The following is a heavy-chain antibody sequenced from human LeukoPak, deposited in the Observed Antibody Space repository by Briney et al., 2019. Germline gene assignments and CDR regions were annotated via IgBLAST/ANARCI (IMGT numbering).Heavy chain of an antibody. J-gene: IGHJ4*02. CDR1: GFTVSSNS. CDR2: IYSDNT. D-gene: IGHD5-12*01. V-gene: IGHV3-53*01. CDR3: ARDAYGGYDSRFDY. Sequence: PGGSLRLSCTVSGFTVSSNSMSWVRQAPGKGLEWVSFIYSDNTHYSDSVKGRFTISRDNSKNTLYLQMNSLRAEDTAVYYCARDAYGGYDSRFDYWGQGTLVTVSS.